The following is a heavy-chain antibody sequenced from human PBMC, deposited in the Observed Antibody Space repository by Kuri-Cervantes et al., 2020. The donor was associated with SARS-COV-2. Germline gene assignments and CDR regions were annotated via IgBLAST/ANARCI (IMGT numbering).Heavy chain of an antibody. CDR3: TTGSEYYDFWSGRGAFDI. D-gene: IGHD3-3*01. Sequence: GGSLRLSCAASGFTFSSYAMSWVRQAPGKGLEWIGRIKSKTDGGTTDYAAPVKGRFTISRDDSKSALYLQMNSLKTEDTAVYYCTTGSEYYDFWSGRGAFDIWGQGTMVTVSS. CDR2: IKSKTDGGTT. V-gene: IGHV3-15*01. CDR1: GFTFSSYA. J-gene: IGHJ3*02.